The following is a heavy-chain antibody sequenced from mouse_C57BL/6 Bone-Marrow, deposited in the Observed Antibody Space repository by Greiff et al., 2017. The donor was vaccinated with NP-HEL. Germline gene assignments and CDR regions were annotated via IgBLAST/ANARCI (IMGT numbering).Heavy chain of an antibody. CDR1: GFTFSDYG. Sequence: EVKLMESGGGLVKPGGSLKLSCAASGFTFSDYGMHWVRQAPEKGLEWVAYISSGSSTIYYADTVKGRFTISRDNAKNTLFLQMTSLRSEDTAMYYCARRPNSLITTFGAYWGQGTLVTVSA. D-gene: IGHD1-2*01. V-gene: IGHV5-17*01. J-gene: IGHJ3*01. CDR3: ARRPNSLITTFGAY. CDR2: ISSGSSTI.